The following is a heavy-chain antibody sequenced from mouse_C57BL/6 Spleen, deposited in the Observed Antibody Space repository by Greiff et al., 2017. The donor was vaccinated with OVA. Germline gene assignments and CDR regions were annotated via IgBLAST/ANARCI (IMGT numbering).Heavy chain of an antibody. CDR1: GYAFTNYL. D-gene: IGHD2-4*01. V-gene: IGHV1-54*01. CDR3: ARYDYDEDFDY. Sequence: VHLVESGAELVRPGTSVKVSCKASGYAFTNYLIEWVKQRPGQGLEWIGVINPGSGGTNYNEKFKGKATLTADKSSSTAYMQLSSLTSEDSAVYFCARYDYDEDFDYWGQGTTLTVSS. CDR2: INPGSGGT. J-gene: IGHJ2*01.